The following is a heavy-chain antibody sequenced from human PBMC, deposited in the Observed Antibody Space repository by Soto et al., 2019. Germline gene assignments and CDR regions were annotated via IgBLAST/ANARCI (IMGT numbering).Heavy chain of an antibody. CDR3: ARGGGPYVWFNEF. J-gene: IGHJ4*02. Sequence: QEQLVQSGAEVQKPGSSVKVSCKDSGGLFSSFAISWVRQAPGQVLEWMGGIIPVFGTTNYAQKFQGRVTITADESTNTAYMELSSLTSDDTAMYYCARGGGPYVWFNEFWGQGTKVTVSS. V-gene: IGHV1-69*01. CDR2: IIPVFGTT. D-gene: IGHD3-16*01. CDR1: GGLFSSFA.